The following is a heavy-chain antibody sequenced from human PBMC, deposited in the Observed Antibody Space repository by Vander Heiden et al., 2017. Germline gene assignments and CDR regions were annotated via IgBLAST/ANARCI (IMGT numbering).Heavy chain of an antibody. V-gene: IGHV1-69*01. Sequence: QVQLVQSGAEAQKPGSSAKVSCKASGGTFSSYAIRLLRQAPGKGLEWMGGIIPIFGTANYAQKCQGRVTITADESTSTAYMELSSLRSEDTAVYYCARVPTQDFGSGYPGRVYYYYGMDVWGQGTTVTVSS. CDR1: GGTFSSYA. CDR3: ARVPTQDFGSGYPGRVYYYYGMDV. D-gene: IGHD3-3*01. J-gene: IGHJ6*02. CDR2: IIPIFGTA.